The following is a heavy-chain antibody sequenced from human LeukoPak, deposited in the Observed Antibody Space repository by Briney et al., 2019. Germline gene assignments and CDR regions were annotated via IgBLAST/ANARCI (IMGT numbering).Heavy chain of an antibody. CDR3: ARAFIAVAEYGMDV. Sequence: ASVKVSCKASGYTFTGYHMHWVRRAPGQGLEWMGWINPNSGGTNYAQKFQGRVTMTRDTSISTAYMELSRLRSDDTAVYYCARAFIAVAEYGMDVWGQGTTVTVSS. CDR1: GYTFTGYH. D-gene: IGHD6-19*01. V-gene: IGHV1-2*02. CDR2: INPNSGGT. J-gene: IGHJ6*02.